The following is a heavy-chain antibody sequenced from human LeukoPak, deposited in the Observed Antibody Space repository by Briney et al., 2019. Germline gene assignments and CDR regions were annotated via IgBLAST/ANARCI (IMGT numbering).Heavy chain of an antibody. J-gene: IGHJ4*02. CDR1: GFTFSSYG. V-gene: IGHV3-30*02. CDR2: IRYDGSNK. Sequence: GGSLRLSCAASGFTFSSYGMHWVRQAPGKGLEWVAFIRYDGSNKYYADSVKGRFTISRDNSKNTLYLQMNSLRAEDTAVYYCARQYGDPFDYWGQGTLVTVSS. CDR3: ARQYGDPFDY. D-gene: IGHD4-17*01.